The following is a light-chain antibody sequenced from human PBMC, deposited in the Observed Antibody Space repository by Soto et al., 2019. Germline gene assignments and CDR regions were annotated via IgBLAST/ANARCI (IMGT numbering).Light chain of an antibody. CDR3: LLSYSGTNWV. Sequence: QAVVTQEPSLTVSPGGTVTLTCGSSTGAVLSGNYPYWFQKKPGQAPRTLIYDTTNKQSWTPARFSGSLLGGKAALTLAGAQTDDEADYYCLLSYSGTNWVFGVGTKLTVL. V-gene: IGLV7-46*01. CDR1: TGAVLSGNY. J-gene: IGLJ3*02. CDR2: DTT.